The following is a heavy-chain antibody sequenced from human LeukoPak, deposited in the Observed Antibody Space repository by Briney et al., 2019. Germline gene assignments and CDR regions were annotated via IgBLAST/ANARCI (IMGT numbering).Heavy chain of an antibody. D-gene: IGHD3-22*01. CDR1: GYSISSGYY. CDR3: ARYSSDYYDSSGYSVFDY. J-gene: IGHJ4*02. CDR2: IYHSGST. Sequence: SETLSLTCTVSGYSISSGYYWGWIRQPPGKGLEWIGSIYHSGSTYYNPSLKSRVTISVDTSKNRFSLKLSSVTAADTAVYYCARYSSDYYDSSGYSVFDYWGQGTLVTVSS. V-gene: IGHV4-38-2*02.